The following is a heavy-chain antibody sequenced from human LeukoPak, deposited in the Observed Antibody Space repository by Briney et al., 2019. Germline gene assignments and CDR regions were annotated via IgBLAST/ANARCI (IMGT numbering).Heavy chain of an antibody. D-gene: IGHD3-22*01. CDR1: GGTFSSYA. V-gene: IGHV1-69*13. CDR2: IIPIFGTA. CDR3: ARIHTYYYDSSGYSL. J-gene: IGHJ4*02. Sequence: ASVKVPCKASGGTFSSYAISWVRQAPGQGLEWMGGIIPIFGTANYAQKFQGRVTITADESTSTAYMELSSLRSEDTAVYYCARIHTYYYDSSGYSLWGQGTLVTVSS.